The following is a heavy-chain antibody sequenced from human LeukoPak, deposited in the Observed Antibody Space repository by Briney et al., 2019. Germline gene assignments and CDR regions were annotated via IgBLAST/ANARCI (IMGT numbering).Heavy chain of an antibody. CDR2: ISSGSSTI. V-gene: IGHV3-48*04. D-gene: IGHD3-10*01. CDR1: GFTFSTYA. J-gene: IGHJ4*02. CDR3: TRDALFGSGRTHLDF. Sequence: GGSLRLSCAASGFTFSTYAMNWVRQAPGKGLEWVSYISSGSSTIYYADSVKGRFTISRDNAKNSLSLQMNSLNVDDTGVYFCTRDALFGSGRTHLDFWSQGTLVSVSS.